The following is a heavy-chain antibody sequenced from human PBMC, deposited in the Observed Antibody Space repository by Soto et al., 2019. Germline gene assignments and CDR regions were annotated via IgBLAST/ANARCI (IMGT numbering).Heavy chain of an antibody. CDR3: AKHVYLTGYTDVDY. CDR1: GFTFSSYA. Sequence: EVQLLESGGGLVQPGGSLRLSCAASGFTFSSYAMSWVRQAPGKGLEWVSAISGSGGSTYYPDSVKGRFTISRDNSKNTLYLQMNSLRAEDTAVYYCAKHVYLTGYTDVDYWGQGTLVTVSS. D-gene: IGHD3-9*01. V-gene: IGHV3-23*01. CDR2: ISGSGGST. J-gene: IGHJ4*02.